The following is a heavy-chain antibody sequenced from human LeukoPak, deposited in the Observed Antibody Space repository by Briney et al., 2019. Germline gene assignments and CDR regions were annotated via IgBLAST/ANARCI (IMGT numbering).Heavy chain of an antibody. CDR2: IYYSGST. J-gene: IGHJ4*02. Sequence: SETLSLTCTVSGGSISSYYWSWIRQPPGKGLEWIGYIYYSGSTNYNPSLKSRVTISVDTSKNQFSLKLSSVTAADTAVYYCARSNHYDPADYWGQGTLVTVSS. D-gene: IGHD3-22*01. CDR3: ARSNHYDPADY. CDR1: GGSISSYY. V-gene: IGHV4-59*08.